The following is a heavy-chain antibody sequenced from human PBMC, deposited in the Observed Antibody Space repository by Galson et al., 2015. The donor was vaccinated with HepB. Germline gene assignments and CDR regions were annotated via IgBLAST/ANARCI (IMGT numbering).Heavy chain of an antibody. CDR3: ARRVSGTYYNNWYFDY. CDR1: GGSISSSSYY. J-gene: IGHJ4*02. V-gene: IGHV4-39*01. Sequence: LSLTCTVSGGSISSSSYYWGWIRQPPGRGLEWIGTIYYSGSTYYNPSLKSRVTISVDTSKNQFSLKLSSVTAADTAVYYCARRVSGTYYNNWYFDYWGQGTPVTVSS. D-gene: IGHD3-10*01. CDR2: IYYSGST.